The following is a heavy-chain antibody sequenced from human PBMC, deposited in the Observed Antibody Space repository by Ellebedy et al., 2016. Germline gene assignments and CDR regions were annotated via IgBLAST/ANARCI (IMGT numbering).Heavy chain of an antibody. CDR2: ISAYNGNT. CDR3: HLYCSGGSCFPYYYYGMDV. Sequence: ASVKVSCKASGYTFTSYGISWVRQAPGQGLEWMGWISAYNGNTNYAQKLQGRVTMTTDTSTSTAYMELRSLRSDDTAVYYCHLYCSGGSCFPYYYYGMDVWGQGTTVTVSS. D-gene: IGHD2-15*01. V-gene: IGHV1-18*01. CDR1: GYTFTSYG. J-gene: IGHJ6*02.